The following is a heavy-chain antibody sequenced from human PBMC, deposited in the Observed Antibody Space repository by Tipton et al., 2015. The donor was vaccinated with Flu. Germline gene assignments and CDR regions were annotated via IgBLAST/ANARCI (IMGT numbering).Heavy chain of an antibody. V-gene: IGHV4-59*01. CDR1: NGSINSYY. D-gene: IGHD6-19*01. CDR3: ARYKSSGSVGPFDY. CDR2: IYYGGST. Sequence: LRLSCTVSNGSINSYYWGWIRQAPGRGLEWIAYIYYGGSTNYNPSLRSRATISVETSQNQFSLMLESVTAADTAVYYCARYKSSGSVGPFDYWGQGTRVTVSP. J-gene: IGHJ4*02.